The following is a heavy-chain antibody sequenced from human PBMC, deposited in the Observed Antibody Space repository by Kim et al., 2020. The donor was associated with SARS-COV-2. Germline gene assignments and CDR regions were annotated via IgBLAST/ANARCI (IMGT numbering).Heavy chain of an antibody. CDR3: ARTPGYSSSWLDY. V-gene: IGHV3-11*06. D-gene: IGHD6-13*01. Sequence: YADSVKGRFTISRDNAKNSLYLQMNSLRAEDTAVYYCARTPGYSSSWLDYWGQGTLVTVSS. J-gene: IGHJ4*02.